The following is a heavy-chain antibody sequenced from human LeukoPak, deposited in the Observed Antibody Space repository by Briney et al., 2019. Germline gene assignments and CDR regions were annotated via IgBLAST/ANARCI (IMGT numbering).Heavy chain of an antibody. J-gene: IGHJ5*02. Sequence: GASVKVSCKASGYTFTSYGISWVRQAPGQGLEWMGWISAYNGNTNYAQKLQGRVTMTTDTSTSTVYMELRSLRSDDTAVYYCARSDGGGWFDPWGQGTLVTVSS. D-gene: IGHD3-10*01. CDR2: ISAYNGNT. CDR3: ARSDGGGWFDP. CDR1: GYTFTSYG. V-gene: IGHV1-18*01.